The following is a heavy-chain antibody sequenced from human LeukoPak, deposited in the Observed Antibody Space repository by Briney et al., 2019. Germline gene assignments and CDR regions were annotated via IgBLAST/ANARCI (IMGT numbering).Heavy chain of an antibody. V-gene: IGHV1-2*02. CDR3: AANYYDSRQNYYYMDV. CDR2: INSNSGGT. Sequence: ASVKVSCKASGYTFTSYAMNWVRQAPGQGLEWMGWINSNSGGTNYAQKFQGRVTMTRDTSISTAYMELSRLRSDDTAVYYCAANYYDSRQNYYYMDVWGKGTTVTVSS. J-gene: IGHJ6*03. D-gene: IGHD3-22*01. CDR1: GYTFTSYA.